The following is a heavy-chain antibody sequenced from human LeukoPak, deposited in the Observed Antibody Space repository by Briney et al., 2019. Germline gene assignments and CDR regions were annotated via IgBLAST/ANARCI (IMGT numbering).Heavy chain of an antibody. V-gene: IGHV3-43*02. CDR1: GFIVGDYA. D-gene: IGHD5-24*01. CDR3: VKGRWLTALFDL. CDR2: IVGYGGAT. J-gene: IGHJ4*02. Sequence: RGGSLRLSCTASGFIVGDYAMHWVRQPPGKGLEWVSLIVGYGGATYYADSVKGRFAISRNNSKNSLFLQMNTLRPEDTAFYYCVKGRWLTALFDLWGQGTLVTVSS.